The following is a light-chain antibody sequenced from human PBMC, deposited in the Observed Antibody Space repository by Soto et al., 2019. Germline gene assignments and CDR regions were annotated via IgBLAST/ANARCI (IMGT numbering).Light chain of an antibody. CDR3: QQRSTWPLT. CDR1: QSINSY. J-gene: IGKJ4*01. V-gene: IGKV3-11*01. CDR2: DAS. Sequence: EIVVTQSPATLSLSPGERATLSCRASQSINSYLAWYQQKPGQAPRLLIYDASNRATGIPARFSGSGSGTDFTLTISSLEPEDFAVYYCQQRSTWPLTFGGGTKVESK.